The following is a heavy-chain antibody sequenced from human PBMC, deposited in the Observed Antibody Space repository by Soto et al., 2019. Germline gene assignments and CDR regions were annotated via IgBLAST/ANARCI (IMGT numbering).Heavy chain of an antibody. V-gene: IGHV4-39*01. D-gene: IGHD3-10*01. CDR1: GGSISSTFYY. J-gene: IGHJ3*02. Sequence: SETLSLTCTVSGGSISSTFYYWGWIRQPPGKGLEWIGSIYYSGSTYYNPSLKSRVTISVDTSKNQFSLKLSSVTAADTAVYYCARFFMSGSPRAFDIWGQGTMVTVSS. CDR2: IYYSGST. CDR3: ARFFMSGSPRAFDI.